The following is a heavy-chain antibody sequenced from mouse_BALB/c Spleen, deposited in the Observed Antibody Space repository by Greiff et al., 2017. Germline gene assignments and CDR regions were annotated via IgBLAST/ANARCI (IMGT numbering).Heavy chain of an antibody. CDR2: INSNGGST. D-gene: IGHD1-1*01. CDR3: ARDDNYYGSSYFYFDY. J-gene: IGHJ2*01. CDR1: GFTFSSYG. V-gene: IGHV5-6-3*01. Sequence: VQLKESGGGLVQPGGSLKLSCAASGFTFSSYGMSWVRQTPDKRLELVATINSNGGSTYYPDSVKGRFTISRDNAKNTLYLQMSSLKSEDTAMYYCARDDNYYGSSYFYFDYWGQGTTLTVSS.